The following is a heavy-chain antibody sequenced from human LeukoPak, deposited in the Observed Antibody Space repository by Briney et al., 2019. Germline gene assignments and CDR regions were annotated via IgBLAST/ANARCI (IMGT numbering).Heavy chain of an antibody. J-gene: IGHJ4*02. V-gene: IGHV4-34*01. CDR1: GGSFSGYY. D-gene: IGHD6-13*01. CDR2: INHSGST. CDR3: AREERYSNSYYFDY. Sequence: SETLSLTCAVYGGSFSGYYWSWIRQPPGKGLEWIGEINHSGSTNYNPSLKSRVTISVDTSKNQFSLKLSSVTAADTAVYYCAREERYSNSYYFDYWGQGTLVTVSS.